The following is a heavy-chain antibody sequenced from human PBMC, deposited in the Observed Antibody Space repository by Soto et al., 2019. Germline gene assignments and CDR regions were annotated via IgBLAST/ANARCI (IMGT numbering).Heavy chain of an antibody. V-gene: IGHV3-74*01. CDR1: GFTLSSYL. J-gene: IGHJ4*02. CDR2: INTDGSST. CDR3: ARDPGHSNVILEY. Sequence: VQLVESGGGLVQPGGSLRLSCAVSGFTLSSYLMHWVRQAPGKGLVWVSRINTDGSSTTYADSVKGRFTVSRDNAKNTVYLQMDSLRAEDTAVYYCARDPGHSNVILEYWGQGSLVTVSS. D-gene: IGHD4-4*01.